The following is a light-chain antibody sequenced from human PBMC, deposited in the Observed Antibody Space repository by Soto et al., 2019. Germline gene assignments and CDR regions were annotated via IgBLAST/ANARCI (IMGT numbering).Light chain of an antibody. CDR1: QGISSY. J-gene: IGKJ4*01. Sequence: DIQLTQSPSFLSASVGDRVTSTSRASQGISSYLAWYQQKPVKAPNLLIYAASTLQSGVPSRFSGSGSGTEFTLTISSLQPEDFATYYCQQLNSYPLTFGGGTKVEIK. CDR2: AAS. CDR3: QQLNSYPLT. V-gene: IGKV1-9*01.